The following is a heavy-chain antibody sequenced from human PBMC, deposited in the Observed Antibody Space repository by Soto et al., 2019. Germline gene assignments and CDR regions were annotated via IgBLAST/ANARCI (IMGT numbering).Heavy chain of an antibody. CDR3: ARNVVVVPDAMKFDYYYYYGMDV. CDR2: IWYDGSNK. D-gene: IGHD2-2*01. V-gene: IGHV3-33*01. CDR1: GFTFSSYG. Sequence: QVQLVESGGGVVQPGRSLRLSCAASGFTFSSYGMHWVRQAPGKGLEWVAVIWYDGSNKYYADSVKGRFTISRDNSKNTLYLQMNSLRAEDTAVYYCARNVVVVPDAMKFDYYYYYGMDVWGQGTTVTVSS. J-gene: IGHJ6*02.